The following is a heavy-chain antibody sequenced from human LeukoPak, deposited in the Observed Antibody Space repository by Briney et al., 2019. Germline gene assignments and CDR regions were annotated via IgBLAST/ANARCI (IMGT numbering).Heavy chain of an antibody. Sequence: SETLSLTCSVSGGSISSGSYYWSWIRQPATKGLEWIGRIYTSGSTNYNPSLKSRVTISVDKSKNQFSLKLSSVTAADTAVYYCARESSGSYYDRWGQGTLVTVSS. J-gene: IGHJ4*02. V-gene: IGHV4-61*02. CDR3: ARESSGSYYDR. CDR2: IYTSGST. CDR1: GGSISSGSYY. D-gene: IGHD1-26*01.